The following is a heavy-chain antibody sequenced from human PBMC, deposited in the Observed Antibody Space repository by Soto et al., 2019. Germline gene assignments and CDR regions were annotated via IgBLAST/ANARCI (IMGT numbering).Heavy chain of an antibody. CDR3: GGGFLEWLHVDY. CDR2: IYYSGRT. D-gene: IGHD3-3*01. V-gene: IGHV4-59*01. J-gene: IGHJ4*02. Sequence: SETLSLTCTVCGGSISSYYWSWIRQPPGKGLEWIGYIYYSGRTNYNPSLKSRVTTSVDTSKNQFSLKLSSVTAADTAVYYCGGGFLEWLHVDYWGQGTLVTVSS. CDR1: GGSISSYY.